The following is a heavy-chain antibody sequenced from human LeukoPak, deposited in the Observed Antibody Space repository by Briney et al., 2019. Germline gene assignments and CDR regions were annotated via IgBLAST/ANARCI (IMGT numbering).Heavy chain of an antibody. CDR2: IIPIFGTA. CDR3: ARLPYCGGDCYPNWFDT. Sequence: SVKVSCKASGGTFSSYAISWVRQAPGQGLEWMGGIIPIFGTANYAQKFQGRVTITADKSTSTAYMELSSLKASDIAMYYCARLPYCGGDCYPNWFDTWGQGTLVTVSS. D-gene: IGHD2-21*02. V-gene: IGHV1-69*06. J-gene: IGHJ5*02. CDR1: GGTFSSYA.